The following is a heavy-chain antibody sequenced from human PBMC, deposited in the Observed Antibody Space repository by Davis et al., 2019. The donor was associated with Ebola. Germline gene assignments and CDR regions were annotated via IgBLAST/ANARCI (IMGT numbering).Heavy chain of an antibody. Sequence: SETLSLTCAVYGGSFSGYYWSWIRQPPGKGPEWFGEINHSGSTNYNPSLKSRVTISVDTSKNQFSLKLSSVTAADTAVYYCARFTILASSCFDPWGKETLSPSPQ. CDR2: INHSGST. D-gene: IGHD3-3*01. CDR3: ARFTILASSCFDP. V-gene: IGHV4-34*01. CDR1: GGSFSGYY. J-gene: IGHJ5*02.